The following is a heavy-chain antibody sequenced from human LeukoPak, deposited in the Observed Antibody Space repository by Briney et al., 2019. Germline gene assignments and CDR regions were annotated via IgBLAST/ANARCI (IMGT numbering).Heavy chain of an antibody. CDR2: ISSSGSTT. J-gene: IGHJ4*02. CDR1: GFTFSSYE. Sequence: GGSLRLSCAASGFTFSSYEVYWVRQAPGKGLEWVSYISSSGSTTYHADSVKGRFTISRDNAQNLVYLQMHSLRADDTAVYYCARDPVIGADYFDYWGQGTLVTVSS. D-gene: IGHD2-21*01. CDR3: ARDPVIGADYFDY. V-gene: IGHV3-48*03.